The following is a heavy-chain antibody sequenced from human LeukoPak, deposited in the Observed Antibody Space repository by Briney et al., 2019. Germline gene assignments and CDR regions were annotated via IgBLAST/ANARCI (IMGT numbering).Heavy chain of an antibody. CDR3: AEALPIPDP. J-gene: IGHJ5*02. V-gene: IGHV3-23*01. D-gene: IGHD2-2*01. Sequence: GRSLGLSCASSVFTFCSFATSGVRDARGKGREWVSAISCSGGSTYYADSVRGRFPISRDNSRNRLYLQMHSLRAEDTAVYYCAEALPIPDPWGQGTLVTVSS. CDR1: VFTFCSFA. CDR2: ISCSGGST.